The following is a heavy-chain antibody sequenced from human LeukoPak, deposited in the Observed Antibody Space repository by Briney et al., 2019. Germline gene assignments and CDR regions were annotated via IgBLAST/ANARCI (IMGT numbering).Heavy chain of an antibody. CDR2: IRSKPYGGTT. V-gene: IGHV3-49*03. CDR1: GFTFSSYA. J-gene: IGHJ4*02. CDR3: ARGGVYCSSVSCSADY. D-gene: IGHD2-2*01. Sequence: GGSLRLSCAASGFTFSSYAMSWFRQAPGKGLEWVGFIRSKPYGGTTENAASVKGRFTISRDDSKSIAYLQMNSLKTEDTAVYYCARGGVYCSSVSCSADYWGQGILVTVSS.